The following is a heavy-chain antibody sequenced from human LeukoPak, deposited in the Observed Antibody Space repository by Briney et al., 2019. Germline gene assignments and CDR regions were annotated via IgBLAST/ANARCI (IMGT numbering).Heavy chain of an antibody. J-gene: IGHJ4*02. Sequence: SETLSLTCTVSGGSISGYNWSWIRKPPGKGLEWIGYIFYSGSTNYNPSLKSRVTMSVDTSKNQFSLKLSSVTAADTAVYYCARGEGPADYWGQGTLVTVSS. D-gene: IGHD2-2*01. CDR3: ARGEGPADY. CDR2: IFYSGST. V-gene: IGHV4-59*08. CDR1: GGSISGYN.